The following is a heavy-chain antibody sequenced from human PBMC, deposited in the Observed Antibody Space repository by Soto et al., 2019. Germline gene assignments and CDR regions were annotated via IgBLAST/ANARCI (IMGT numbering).Heavy chain of an antibody. V-gene: IGHV3-9*01. CDR1: GFTFDDYA. J-gene: IGHJ2*01. D-gene: IGHD2-8*01. Sequence: EVQLVESGGGLVQPGRSLRLSCAASGFTFDDYAMHWVRQAPGKGLEWVSGISWNSGSIGYADSVTGRFTISRDNAKNSLYMQMNSLRAEDTALYYCAKSKDIVLMVYAQRLDWYFDLCGRGTLVTVSS. CDR3: AKSKDIVLMVYAQRLDWYFDL. CDR2: ISWNSGSI.